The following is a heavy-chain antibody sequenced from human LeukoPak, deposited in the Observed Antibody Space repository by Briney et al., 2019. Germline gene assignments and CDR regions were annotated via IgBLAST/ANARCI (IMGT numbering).Heavy chain of an antibody. CDR1: GGSISSYY. D-gene: IGHD2-2*02. Sequence: SETLSLTCTVSGGSISSYYWSWIRQPAGKGLEWIGRIYTSGSTNYNPSLKSRVTMSVDTSKNQFSLKLSSVTAADTAVYYCARDRAVCSSTSCYIYYYYYGMDVWGQGTTVTVSS. CDR3: ARDRAVCSSTSCYIYYYYYGMDV. J-gene: IGHJ6*02. CDR2: IYTSGST. V-gene: IGHV4-4*07.